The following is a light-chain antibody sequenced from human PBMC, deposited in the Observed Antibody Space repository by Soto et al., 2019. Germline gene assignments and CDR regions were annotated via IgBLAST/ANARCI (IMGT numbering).Light chain of an antibody. CDR1: QSVISRY. Sequence: EIVLTQSPGTLSLSPGERATLSCRASQSVISRYLAWYQQKPGQAPRLLIYDASSRATGVPDRFSGSGSGTDFTLTISRPEPEDFAVYYCQQYGTSTTFGQGTKVEIK. J-gene: IGKJ1*01. V-gene: IGKV3-20*01. CDR2: DAS. CDR3: QQYGTSTT.